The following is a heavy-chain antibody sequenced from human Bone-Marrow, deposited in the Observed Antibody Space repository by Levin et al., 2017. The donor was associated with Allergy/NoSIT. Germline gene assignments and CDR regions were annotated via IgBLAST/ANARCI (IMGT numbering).Heavy chain of an antibody. CDR2: INPSSGSA. CDR1: GFKFIDYY. D-gene: IGHD2-21*02. Sequence: ASVKVSCKASGFKFIDYYFYWVRKAPGQGLEWVGMINPSSGSATSAQKFQGRVTMTRDPSTSTLYLEVSSLRSDDTAVYYCARDAASTAAFLTPLDFWGQGTLVTVSS. V-gene: IGHV1-46*01. CDR3: ARDAASTAAFLTPLDF. J-gene: IGHJ4*02.